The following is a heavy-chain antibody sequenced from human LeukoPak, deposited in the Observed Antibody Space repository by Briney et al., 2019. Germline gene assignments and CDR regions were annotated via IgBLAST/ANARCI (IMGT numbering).Heavy chain of an antibody. J-gene: IGHJ5*02. D-gene: IGHD4-17*01. V-gene: IGHV1-8*01. CDR3: ARLGYGDYSNWFDP. CDR2: MNPNSGNT. CDR1: GYTFTSYD. Sequence: ASVKVSCKAFGYTFTSYDINWVRQAPGQGLEWMGWMNPNSGNTGYAQKFQGRVTMTRNASISTAYMELSSLRSEDTAVYYCARLGYGDYSNWFDPWGQGTLVTVSS.